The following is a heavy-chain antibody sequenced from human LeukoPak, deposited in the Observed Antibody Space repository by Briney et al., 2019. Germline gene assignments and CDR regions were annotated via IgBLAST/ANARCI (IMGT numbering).Heavy chain of an antibody. V-gene: IGHV3-23*01. CDR1: GFTFRSYA. J-gene: IGHJ4*02. Sequence: GGSLRLSCAASGFTFRSYAMSRVRQAPGKGLEWVSGISGGGSTTYGVDPVKGRFTIFRDNSKNTLYLQMNSLRAEDTAVYYCTKGADSGSYNADYWGQGTLVTVSS. CDR3: TKGADSGSYNADY. CDR2: ISGGGSTT. D-gene: IGHD1-26*01.